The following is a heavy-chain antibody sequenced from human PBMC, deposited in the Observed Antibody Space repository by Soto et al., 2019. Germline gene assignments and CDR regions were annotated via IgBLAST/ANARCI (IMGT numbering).Heavy chain of an antibody. CDR1: GFTFSSYS. D-gene: IGHD3-10*01. Sequence: EVQLVESGGGLVKPGGSLRLSCAASGFTFSSYSMNWVHQAPGKGLEWVSSISSSSSYIYYADSVKGRFTISRDNAKNALYLQMNSLRAEDTSVYYCARDLGNYYGSGSYYKNYYGMDVWGQGTTVTVSS. J-gene: IGHJ6*02. CDR3: ARDLGNYYGSGSYYKNYYGMDV. CDR2: ISSSSSYI. V-gene: IGHV3-21*01.